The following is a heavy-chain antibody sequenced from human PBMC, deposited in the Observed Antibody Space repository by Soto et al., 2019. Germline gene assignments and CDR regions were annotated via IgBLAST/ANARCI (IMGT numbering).Heavy chain of an antibody. CDR2: TYYRSKWYN. CDR1: GDSVSSNSAA. V-gene: IGHV6-1*01. J-gene: IGHJ6*02. Sequence: LTLSLTCAISGDSVSSNSAAWNWIIQSPSRGLEWLGRTYYRSKWYNDYAVSVKSRITINPDTSKNQFSLQLNSVTPEDTAVYYFSRDRAAAGTYYCGMDVWGQGTTVTVSS. D-gene: IGHD6-13*01. CDR3: SRDRAAAGTYYCGMDV.